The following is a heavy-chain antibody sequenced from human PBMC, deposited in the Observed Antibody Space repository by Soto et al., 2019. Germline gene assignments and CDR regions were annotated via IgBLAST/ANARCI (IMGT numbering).Heavy chain of an antibody. Sequence: EVQLVESGGGLVQPGGSLRLSCAASGFTFSSYDMHWVRQTTGKGLEWVSSISTTGDTYYLGSVRGRFTISRENAMNSFYLQMDSLRAEATAVYYCARDRSRGYFDPWGQGTLVTVSS. CDR1: GFTFSSYD. D-gene: IGHD5-12*01. CDR3: ARDRSRGYFDP. CDR2: ISTTGDT. V-gene: IGHV3-13*01. J-gene: IGHJ5*02.